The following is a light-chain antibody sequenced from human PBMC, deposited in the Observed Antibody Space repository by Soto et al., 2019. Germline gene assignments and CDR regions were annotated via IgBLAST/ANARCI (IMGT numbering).Light chain of an antibody. Sequence: EIVLTQSPGTLSLSPGERATLSCRASQSVSKYLAWYQQKPGLAPRVLIYGASSRATGIPDRFSGSGSGTDFTLTISRLEPEDFAVYYCQHYAGSPWTFGQGTKVEIK. CDR3: QHYAGSPWT. CDR2: GAS. J-gene: IGKJ1*01. V-gene: IGKV3-20*01. CDR1: QSVSKY.